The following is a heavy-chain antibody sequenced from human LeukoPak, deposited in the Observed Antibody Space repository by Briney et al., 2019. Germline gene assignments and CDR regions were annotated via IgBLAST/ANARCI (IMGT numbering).Heavy chain of an antibody. V-gene: IGHV4-4*02. D-gene: IGHD2-15*01. Sequence: SGTLSLTCAVSGGSISSSNWWSWVRQPPGKGLEWIGEIYHSGSTNYNPSLKSRVTISVDKSKNQFSLKLSSVTAADTAVYYCARTHCSGGSCYSFFDAFDIWGQGTMVTVSS. CDR2: IYHSGST. J-gene: IGHJ3*02. CDR3: ARTHCSGGSCYSFFDAFDI. CDR1: GGSISSSNW.